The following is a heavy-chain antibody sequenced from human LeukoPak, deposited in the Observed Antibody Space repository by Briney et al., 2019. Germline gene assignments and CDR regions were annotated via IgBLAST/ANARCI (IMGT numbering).Heavy chain of an antibody. CDR2: ISGSGGST. V-gene: IGHV3-23*01. CDR1: GFTFSSYA. CDR3: ARGGNYDILTGESY. D-gene: IGHD3-9*01. Sequence: GGSLRLSCAASGFTFSSYAMSWVRQAPGKGLEWVSAISGSGGSTYYADSVKGRFTISRDNSKNTLYLQMNSLRAEDTAVYYCARGGNYDILTGESYWGQGTLVTVSS. J-gene: IGHJ4*02.